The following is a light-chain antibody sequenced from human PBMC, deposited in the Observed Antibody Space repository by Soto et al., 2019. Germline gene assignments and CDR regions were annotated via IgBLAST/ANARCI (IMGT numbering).Light chain of an antibody. CDR1: QGIGSR. V-gene: IGKV1-12*01. CDR2: GAS. Sequence: DIQMTQSPSSVSASVGDRVIITCRASQGIGSRLAWFQQKPGKAPKLLIYGASSLQSGVPSRFSGSGSGTDFTLTISRLEPEDFAVYYCQQYGSSGTFGQGTKVDIK. J-gene: IGKJ1*01. CDR3: QQYGSSGT.